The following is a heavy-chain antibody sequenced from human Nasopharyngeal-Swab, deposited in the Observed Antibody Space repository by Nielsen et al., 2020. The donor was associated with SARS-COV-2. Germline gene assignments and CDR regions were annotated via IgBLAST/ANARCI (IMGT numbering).Heavy chain of an antibody. CDR3: AKDEGGYDSSGYYYYYYYYMDV. Sequence: RPAAGTRLECVSAISGDDTSTFYADSVKGRFSISRDNSKNTLYLQMNSLRAEDTAVYYCAKDEGGYDSSGYYYYYYYYMDVWGKGTPVTVSS. D-gene: IGHD3-22*01. J-gene: IGHJ6*03. V-gene: IGHV3-23*01. CDR2: ISGDDTST.